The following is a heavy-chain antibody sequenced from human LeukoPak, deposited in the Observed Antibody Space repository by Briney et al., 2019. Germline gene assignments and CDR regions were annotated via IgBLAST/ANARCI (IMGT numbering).Heavy chain of an antibody. CDR1: GYSFTGYY. Sequence: ASVTVSCTASGYSFTGYYMHWVRQAPGQGLEWMGWINPNSGGTNYAQKVQGRVTMTRDTSISTAYMELSRLRSDDTAVYYCARDLGDIVVVPAAISFDPWGQGTLVTVSS. D-gene: IGHD2-2*01. V-gene: IGHV1-2*02. CDR2: INPNSGGT. J-gene: IGHJ5*02. CDR3: ARDLGDIVVVPAAISFDP.